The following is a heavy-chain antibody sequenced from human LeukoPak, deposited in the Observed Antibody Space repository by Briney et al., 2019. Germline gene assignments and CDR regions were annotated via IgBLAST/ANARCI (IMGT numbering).Heavy chain of an antibody. J-gene: IGHJ6*02. Sequence: GGSLRLSCAASGFTFSSYSMNWVRQAPGKGLEWVSSISSSSSYIYYADSVKGRFTISRDNAKNSLYLQMNSLRAEDTAVYYCARALRLSATTVTAYYYYGMDVWGQGTTVTVSS. CDR3: ARALRLSATTVTAYYYYGMDV. V-gene: IGHV3-21*01. D-gene: IGHD4-17*01. CDR2: ISSSSSYI. CDR1: GFTFSSYS.